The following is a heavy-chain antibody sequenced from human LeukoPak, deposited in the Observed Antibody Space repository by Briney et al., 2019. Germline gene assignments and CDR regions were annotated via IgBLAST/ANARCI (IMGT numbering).Heavy chain of an antibody. J-gene: IGHJ4*02. CDR1: GFPLSGYS. CDR3: ARVGYCSSSTCRNYFDY. CDR2: TSSTTNYI. V-gene: IGHV3-21*01. Sequence: SGKSLRLSCAASGFPLSGYSMNWVRQAPGKGLEWVSSTSSTTNYIYYADSVKGRFTISRDNARNSLYLQMNSLRAEDTAVYYCARVGYCSSSTCRNYFDYWGQGTLVTVSS. D-gene: IGHD2-2*01.